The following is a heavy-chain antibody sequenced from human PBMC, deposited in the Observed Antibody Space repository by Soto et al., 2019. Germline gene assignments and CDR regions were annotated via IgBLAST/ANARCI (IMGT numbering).Heavy chain of an antibody. D-gene: IGHD3-3*01. CDR3: AKALPHYDFWSGYSTAAFDV. CDR2: ISGSGSST. V-gene: IGHV3-23*01. J-gene: IGHJ3*01. Sequence: HPGGSLRLSCAASEFTLSSYAMSWVRQAPGKGLEWVSAISGSGSSTYYADSVKGRFTISRDNSKNTVYLQMNSLRADDTAVYYCAKALPHYDFWSGYSTAAFDVWGQGTMVTVSS. CDR1: EFTLSSYA.